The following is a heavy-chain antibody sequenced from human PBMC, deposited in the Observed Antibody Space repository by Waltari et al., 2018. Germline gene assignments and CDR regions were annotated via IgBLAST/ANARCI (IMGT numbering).Heavy chain of an antibody. CDR2: INANSGAT. CDR1: GYTFTGYS. J-gene: IGHJ4*02. Sequence: QVQLVQSGAEVQKPGASLNVSCKASGYTFTGYSTHRVRQAPGQGLEWMGWINANSGATNFAQKFQGRVTMTRDTSISTAYMELTRLRSDDTAVYYCARTETGDFDYWGQGTLVTVSS. CDR3: ARTETGDFDY. V-gene: IGHV1-2*02. D-gene: IGHD3-10*01.